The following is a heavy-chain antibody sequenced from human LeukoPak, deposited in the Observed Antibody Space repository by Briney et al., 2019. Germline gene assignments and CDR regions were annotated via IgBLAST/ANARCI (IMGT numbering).Heavy chain of an antibody. CDR2: INHSGST. CDR3: ARLTKFDYGDPYNWFDP. CDR1: GGSISGYY. Sequence: PSETLSLTCTVSGGSISGYYWSWIRQPPGKGLEWIGEINHSGSTNYNPSLKSRVTISVDTSKNQFSLKLSSVTAVDTAVYYCARLTKFDYGDPYNWFDPWGQGTLVTVSS. D-gene: IGHD4-17*01. V-gene: IGHV4-34*01. J-gene: IGHJ5*02.